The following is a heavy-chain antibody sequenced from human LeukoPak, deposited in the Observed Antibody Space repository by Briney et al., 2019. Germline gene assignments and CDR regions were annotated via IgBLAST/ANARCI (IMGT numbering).Heavy chain of an antibody. CDR2: INHSGST. Sequence: SETLSLTCAVYGGSFSGYYWSWIRQPPGKGLEWIGEINHSGSTNYNPSLKSRVTISVDTSKNQFSLKLSSVTAADTAVYYCARGWVRGVSDYWDQGTLVTVSS. V-gene: IGHV4-34*01. CDR3: ARGWVRGVSDY. J-gene: IGHJ4*02. CDR1: GGSFSGYY. D-gene: IGHD3-10*01.